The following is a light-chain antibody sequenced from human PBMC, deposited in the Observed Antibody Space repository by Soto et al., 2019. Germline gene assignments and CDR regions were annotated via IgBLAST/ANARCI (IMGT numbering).Light chain of an antibody. Sequence: EIVMTQSPGTLSVSPGEGVTLSCRASQSVSSSYLAWYQQKPGQAPRLLIYGASSRATGIPARFSGSGSGTDFTLTISSLEPEDFAVYYCHQRQYWPPITFGQGTKVDIK. CDR3: HQRQYWPPIT. J-gene: IGKJ1*01. CDR1: QSVSSSY. CDR2: GAS. V-gene: IGKV3D-20*02.